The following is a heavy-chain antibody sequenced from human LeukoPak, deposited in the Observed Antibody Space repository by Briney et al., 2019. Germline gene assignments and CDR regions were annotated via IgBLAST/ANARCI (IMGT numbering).Heavy chain of an antibody. Sequence: KPSETLSLTCTVSGGSISSYYWSWIRQPAGKGLESIGHISTSGSTNYNPSLKSRVTMSVGTSKNQFSLKLSSVTAADTAVYYCARVRYSDSSVLTRKRSYYFDYWGQGTLVTVSS. CDR2: ISTSGST. V-gene: IGHV4-4*07. J-gene: IGHJ4*02. CDR1: GGSISSYY. D-gene: IGHD3-22*01. CDR3: ARVRYSDSSVLTRKRSYYFDY.